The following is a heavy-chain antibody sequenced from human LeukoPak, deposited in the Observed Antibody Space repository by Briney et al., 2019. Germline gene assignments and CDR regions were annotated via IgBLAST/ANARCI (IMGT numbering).Heavy chain of an antibody. CDR1: GFTFSSYG. J-gene: IGHJ4*02. D-gene: IGHD3-10*01. CDR3: AKERRVLLWFGESLDY. CDR2: ISYDGSNK. V-gene: IGHV3-30*18. Sequence: GRSLRLSCAASGFTFSSYGMHWVRQAPGKGLEWVAVISYDGSNKYYADSVKGRFTISRDNSKNTLYLQMNSLRAEDTAVYYCAKERRVLLWFGESLDYWGQGTLVTVSS.